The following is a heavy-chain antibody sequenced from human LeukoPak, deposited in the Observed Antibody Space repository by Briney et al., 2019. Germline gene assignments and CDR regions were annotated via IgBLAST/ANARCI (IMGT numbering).Heavy chain of an antibody. Sequence: GGSLRLSCAASGFTFSSYGMNWVRQAPGKGLERVAFIRYDGSNKYYAESVKGRFTISRDNSKNTLYLQMNSLRAEDTAVYYCAKDDYSNYGPFDYWGQGTLVTVSS. CDR1: GFTFSSYG. V-gene: IGHV3-30*02. J-gene: IGHJ4*02. CDR2: IRYDGSNK. D-gene: IGHD4-11*01. CDR3: AKDDYSNYGPFDY.